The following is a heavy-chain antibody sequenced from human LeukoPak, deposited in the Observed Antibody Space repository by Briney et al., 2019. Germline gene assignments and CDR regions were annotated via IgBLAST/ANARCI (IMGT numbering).Heavy chain of an antibody. CDR3: ALQRGYYDSSDYYFDY. Sequence: QPGGSLRLSCAASGFTFSSYGIHWVRQAPAKGLEWVAFIRYDGSNKYYADSVKGRFTISRDNSKNTLYLQMNSLRAEDTAVYYCALQRGYYDSSDYYFDYWGQGTLVTVSS. CDR1: GFTFSSYG. D-gene: IGHD3-22*01. J-gene: IGHJ4*02. V-gene: IGHV3-30*02. CDR2: IRYDGSNK.